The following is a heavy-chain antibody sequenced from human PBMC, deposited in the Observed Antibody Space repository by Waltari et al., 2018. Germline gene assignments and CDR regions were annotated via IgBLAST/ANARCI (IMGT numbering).Heavy chain of an antibody. CDR3: VRMLGGVGMDV. J-gene: IGHJ6*02. CDR2: MNTPIGNS. CDR1: GYTFTSYH. D-gene: IGHD3-10*02. Sequence: QVQLVQSGAEVQKPGASVKVSCKASGYTFTSYHINWVRQAPGQGLEWMGWMNTPIGNSAFAEKFQGRVTISRDNSEDILYLQMSSLRFEDTAVYYCVRMLGGVGMDVWGQGTTVTVSS. V-gene: IGHV1-8*01.